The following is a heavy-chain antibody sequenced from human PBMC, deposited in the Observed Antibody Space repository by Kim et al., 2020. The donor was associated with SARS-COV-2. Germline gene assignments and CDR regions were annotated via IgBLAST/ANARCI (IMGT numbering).Heavy chain of an antibody. Sequence: GGSLRLSCAASGFTFTDYCLGWVRQPPGKGLEWVGRIKRKDDSCRTQYVASVKGRFTISRDESENVVYLQMNSLQTEDTAVYSCAKHVVTDRGGFWG. V-gene: IGHV3-72*01. CDR1: GFTFTDYC. CDR2: IKRKDDSCRT. J-gene: IGHJ2*01. CDR3: AKHVVTDRGGF. D-gene: IGHD2-15*01.